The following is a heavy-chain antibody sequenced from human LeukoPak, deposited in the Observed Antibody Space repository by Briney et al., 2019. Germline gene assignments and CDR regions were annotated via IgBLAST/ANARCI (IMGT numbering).Heavy chain of an antibody. V-gene: IGHV3-53*01. CDR2: IYSGGST. CDR3: ARDMSAPWELLLGAFDI. CDR1: GFTVSSNY. J-gene: IGHJ3*02. D-gene: IGHD1-26*01. Sequence: GGSLRLSCAASGFTVSSNYMSWVRQAPGKGLEWVSVIYSGGSTYYAGSVKGRFTISRDNSKNTLYLQMNSLRAEDTAVYYCARDMSAPWELLLGAFDIWGQGTMVTVSS.